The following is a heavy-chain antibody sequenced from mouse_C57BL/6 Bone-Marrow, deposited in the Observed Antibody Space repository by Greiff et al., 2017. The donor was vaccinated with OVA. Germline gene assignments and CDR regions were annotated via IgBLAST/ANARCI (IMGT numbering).Heavy chain of an antibody. Sequence: QVQLKQSGPELVKPGASVKISCKASGYAFSSSWMNWVKQRPGKGLEWIGRIYPGDGDTNYNGKFKGKATLTADKSSSTAYMQLSSLTSEDSAVYFCASYYSNYVSYAMDYWGQGTSVTVSS. CDR1: GYAFSSSW. CDR2: IYPGDGDT. CDR3: ASYYSNYVSYAMDY. D-gene: IGHD2-5*01. V-gene: IGHV1-82*01. J-gene: IGHJ4*01.